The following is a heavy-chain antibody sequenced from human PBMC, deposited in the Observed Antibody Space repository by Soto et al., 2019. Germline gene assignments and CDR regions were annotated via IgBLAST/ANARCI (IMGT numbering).Heavy chain of an antibody. D-gene: IGHD1-26*01. V-gene: IGHV3-15*01. J-gene: IGHJ4*02. CDR1: GLNFRAAW. Sequence: EVPLVESGGGLVKPGGSLRLSCVGSGLNFRAAWMSWVRQAPGKGLEWIGLIKNRGEVGMRNYAAFVKGRFTISRDDSKDTVYLQMDRLETDDTAMYYCSTFGSGGHWGQGTLVTVSP. CDR2: IKNRGEVGMR. CDR3: STFGSGGH.